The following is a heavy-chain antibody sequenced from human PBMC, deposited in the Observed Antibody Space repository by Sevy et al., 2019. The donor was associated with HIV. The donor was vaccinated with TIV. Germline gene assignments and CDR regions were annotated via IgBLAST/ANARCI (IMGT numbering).Heavy chain of an antibody. V-gene: IGHV1-2*02. CDR1: GYTFAVYY. CDR2: INPNSGGT. J-gene: IGHJ4*02. Sequence: ASVKVSCKVFGYTFAVYYVHWVRQAPGQGLEWMGWINPNSGGTNYAQRLQARVTMTRDTSISTVYMELSNLKSAHTAASYCESGSFGDYVRIGYWGQGTLVTVSS. CDR3: ESGSFGDYVRIGY. D-gene: IGHD3-10*02.